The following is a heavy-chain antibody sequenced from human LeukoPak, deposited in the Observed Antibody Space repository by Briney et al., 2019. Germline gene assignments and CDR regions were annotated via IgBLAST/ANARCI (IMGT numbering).Heavy chain of an antibody. CDR1: GFTFSSYS. J-gene: IGHJ4*02. Sequence: GGSLRLSCAASGFTFSSYSMNWVRQAPGKGLEWVSSISSSSSYIYYADSVKGRFTISRDNAKNSLYLQMNSLRAEDTAVYYCARGGPAYSSSWELDYWGQGTLVTVSS. CDR3: ARGGPAYSSSWELDY. D-gene: IGHD6-13*01. CDR2: ISSSSSYI. V-gene: IGHV3-21*01.